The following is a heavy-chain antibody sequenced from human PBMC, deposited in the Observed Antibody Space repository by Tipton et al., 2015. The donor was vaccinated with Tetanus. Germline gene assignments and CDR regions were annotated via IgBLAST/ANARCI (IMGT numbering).Heavy chain of an antibody. Sequence: TLSLTCVVYGGSFGHYYWTWIRQPPGKGLEWIGEINHDGRSTYTPSLKSRVTMLVDTSKKQFSLKVTSVTAADTAVYYCARHHPLLWFGELSALDYWGQGTLVTVSS. D-gene: IGHD3-10*01. J-gene: IGHJ4*02. V-gene: IGHV4-34*01. CDR2: INHDGRS. CDR1: GGSFGHYY. CDR3: ARHHPLLWFGELSALDY.